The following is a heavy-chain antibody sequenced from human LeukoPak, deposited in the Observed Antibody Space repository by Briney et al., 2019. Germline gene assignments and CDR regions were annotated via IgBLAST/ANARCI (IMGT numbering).Heavy chain of an antibody. V-gene: IGHV3-30*18. CDR2: ISYDGSNK. CDR3: AKHYDTHAFDI. D-gene: IGHD3-22*01. Sequence: GRALRLSCAASGFTFSSYGMHWVRQAPGKGLEWVAIISYDGSNKYYADSVQGRFTISRDNSKSTLYLQMNSLRAEDTAVYYCAKHYDTHAFDIWGQGTLVTVSS. J-gene: IGHJ3*02. CDR1: GFTFSSYG.